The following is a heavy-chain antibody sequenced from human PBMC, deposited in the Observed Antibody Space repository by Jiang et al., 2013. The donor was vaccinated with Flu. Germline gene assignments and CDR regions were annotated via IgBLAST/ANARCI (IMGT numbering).Heavy chain of an antibody. V-gene: IGHV1-46*01. Sequence: GAEVKKPGASVKVSCKASGYTFTSYYMHWVRQAPGQGLEWMGIINPSGGSTSYAQKFQGRVTMTRDTSTSTVYMELSSLRSEDTAVYYCARDLQQLWSGGWFDPSGPGNPGHRLL. D-gene: IGHD5-18*01. J-gene: IGHJ5*02. CDR2: INPSGGST. CDR3: ARDLQQLWSGGWFDP. CDR1: GYTFTSYY.